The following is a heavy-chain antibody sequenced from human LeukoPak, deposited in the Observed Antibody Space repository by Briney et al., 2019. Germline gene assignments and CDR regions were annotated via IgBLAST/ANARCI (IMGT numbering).Heavy chain of an antibody. CDR1: GGSFSDYY. Sequence: PSETLSLTCAVYGGSFSDYYWSWIRQSPGKGLEWIGEINYSGGTNFDSSLKSRVTISVDTSKNQFSLRLRSVTAADTAVYYCARGGAARPDWFDPWGQGTLVTVSS. D-gene: IGHD6-6*01. CDR2: INYSGGT. CDR3: ARGGAARPDWFDP. J-gene: IGHJ5*02. V-gene: IGHV4-34*01.